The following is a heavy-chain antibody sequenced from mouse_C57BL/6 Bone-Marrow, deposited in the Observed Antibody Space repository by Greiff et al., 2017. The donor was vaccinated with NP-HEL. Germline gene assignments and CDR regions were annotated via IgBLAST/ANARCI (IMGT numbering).Heavy chain of an antibody. Sequence: EVKVVESGGGLVQSGRSLRLSCATSGFTFSDFYMEWVRQAPGKGLEWIAASRNKANDYTTEYSASVKGRFIVSRDTSQSILYLQMNALRAEDTAMYYWARDGRLRRGVYAMDYWGQGTSVTVSS. CDR1: GFTFSDFY. J-gene: IGHJ4*01. D-gene: IGHD2-4*01. CDR3: ARDGRLRRGVYAMDY. V-gene: IGHV7-1*01. CDR2: SRNKANDYTT.